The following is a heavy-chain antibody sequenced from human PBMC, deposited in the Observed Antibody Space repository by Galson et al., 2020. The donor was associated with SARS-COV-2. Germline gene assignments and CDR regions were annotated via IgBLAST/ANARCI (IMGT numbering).Heavy chain of an antibody. J-gene: IGHJ4*02. CDR3: ARGGSVNLAVDHY. Sequence: SETLSLTCGVSRGSFNGYFWNWIRQPPGKGLEWIGEIDHSGSTNYNPSLKSRVTITVDTSNNQFTLKLSSVTAADTAVYYCARGGSVNLAVDHYWGQGTLVTVSS. V-gene: IGHV4-34*01. CDR1: RGSFNGYF. CDR2: IDHSGST.